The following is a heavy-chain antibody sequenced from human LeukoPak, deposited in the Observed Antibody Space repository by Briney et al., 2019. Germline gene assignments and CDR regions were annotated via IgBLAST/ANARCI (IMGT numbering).Heavy chain of an antibody. V-gene: IGHV1-18*04. D-gene: IGHD3-10*01. CDR2: ISAYNGNT. CDR1: GYTFTSYG. CDR3: ARGLSTMVRGVIPQYNWFDL. J-gene: IGHJ5*02. Sequence: ASVKVSCKASGYTFTSYGISWVRQAPGQGLEWMGWISAYNGNTNYTQKLQGRVTITTDTSTSTAYMELRSLRSDDTAVYYCARGLSTMVRGVIPQYNWFDLWGQGTLVTVSS.